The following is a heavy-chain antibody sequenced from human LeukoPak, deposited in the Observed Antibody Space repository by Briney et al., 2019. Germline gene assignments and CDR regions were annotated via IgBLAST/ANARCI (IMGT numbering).Heavy chain of an antibody. Sequence: ASVKVSCKASGYTFTGYYMHWVRQAPGQGLEWMGWINPNSGGTNYAQKFQGRVTMTRDTSISTAYMELSRLRSDDTAVYYCARGKYGLGSSRQSYWGQGTLVTVSS. CDR2: INPNSGGT. CDR3: ARGKYGLGSSRQSY. CDR1: GYTFTGYY. V-gene: IGHV1-2*02. J-gene: IGHJ4*02. D-gene: IGHD3-10*01.